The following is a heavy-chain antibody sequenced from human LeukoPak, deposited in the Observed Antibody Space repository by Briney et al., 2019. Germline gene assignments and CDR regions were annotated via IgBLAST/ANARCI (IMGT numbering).Heavy chain of an antibody. Sequence: PSETLSLTCTVSGGSISSSSYYWGWIRQPPGKGLEWIGSIYYRGSTYYNPSLKSRVTISVDTSKNQFSLKLSSVTAADTAVYYCARGLGVGATRGLSGNFDYWGQGTLVTVSS. V-gene: IGHV4-39*07. D-gene: IGHD1-26*01. CDR1: GGSISSSSYY. CDR3: ARGLGVGATRGLSGNFDY. J-gene: IGHJ4*02. CDR2: IYYRGST.